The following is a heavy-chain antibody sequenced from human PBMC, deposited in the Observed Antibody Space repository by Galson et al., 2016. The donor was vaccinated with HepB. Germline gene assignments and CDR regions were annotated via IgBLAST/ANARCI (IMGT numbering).Heavy chain of an antibody. CDR3: VRDQEQLADPDYYYYYALDV. V-gene: IGHV3-30*14. CDR1: GFSLSTYA. J-gene: IGHJ6*02. D-gene: IGHD1-1*01. CDR2: ISYDGSRR. Sequence: SLRLSCAGSGFSLSTYALHWVRQAPGKGLEWVALISYDGSRRKYADSAKGRFTISRDNDKSTLFLQMDSLRPADTAIYYCVRDQEQLADPDYYYYYALDVWGQGTPVTVSS.